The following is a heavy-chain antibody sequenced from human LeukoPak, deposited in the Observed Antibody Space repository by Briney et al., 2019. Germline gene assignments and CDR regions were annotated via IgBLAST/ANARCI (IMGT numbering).Heavy chain of an antibody. V-gene: IGHV4-34*01. CDR3: AMTYYAILTGYLRDY. J-gene: IGHJ4*02. Sequence: SETLSLTCAVYGGSFSGYYWSWIRQPPGKGLEWIGEINHSGSTNYNPSLKSRVTISVDTSKNQFSLKLSSVTAADTAVYYCAMTYYAILTGYLRDYWGQGTLVTVSS. CDR2: INHSGST. CDR1: GGSFSGYY. D-gene: IGHD3-9*01.